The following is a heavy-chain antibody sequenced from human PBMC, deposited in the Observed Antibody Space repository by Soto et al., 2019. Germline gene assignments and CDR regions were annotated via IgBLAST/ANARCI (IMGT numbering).Heavy chain of an antibody. Sequence: GRPKRVRSTAAEVTCGDHGMRRVRHATGKGLEWVAVISYDGSNKYYADSVKGRFTISRDNSKNTLYLQMNSLRAEDTALYYWAKYGVAYYSHYCSDACRQRTAVTVS. D-gene: IGHD2-15*01. J-gene: IGHJ6*01. CDR1: EVTCGDHG. CDR3: AKYGVAYYSHYCSDA. V-gene: IGHV3-30*18. CDR2: ISYDGSNK.